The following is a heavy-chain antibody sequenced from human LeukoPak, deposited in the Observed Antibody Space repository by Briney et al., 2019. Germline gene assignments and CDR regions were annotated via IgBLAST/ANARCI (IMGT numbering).Heavy chain of an antibody. CDR3: AKDPARPYDSSGYYSDY. J-gene: IGHJ4*02. Sequence: GGSLRLSCAASGFIFSDYVMIWVRQAPGKGLEWVSGITASGDRTYYADSVKGRFTMSRDNSKNTVYLQMNSLRVDDTAVYYCAKDPARPYDSSGYYSDYWGQGTLVTVSS. CDR1: GFIFSDYV. D-gene: IGHD3-22*01. V-gene: IGHV3-23*01. CDR2: ITASGDRT.